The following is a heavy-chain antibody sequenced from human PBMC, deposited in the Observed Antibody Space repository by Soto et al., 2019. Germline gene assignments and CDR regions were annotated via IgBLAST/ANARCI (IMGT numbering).Heavy chain of an antibody. V-gene: IGHV1-69*01. CDR2: IIPIFGTA. CDR1: GGTFSSYA. J-gene: IGHJ6*02. Sequence: QVQLVQSGAEVKKPGSSVKVSCKASGGTFSSYAISWVRQAPGQGLEWMGGIIPIFGTANYAQKFQGRVTITGDESTSTAYMELSSLRSEDTAVYYCARAGYCSSTSCYEGNYYYYGMDVWGQGTTVTVSS. CDR3: ARAGYCSSTSCYEGNYYYYGMDV. D-gene: IGHD2-2*01.